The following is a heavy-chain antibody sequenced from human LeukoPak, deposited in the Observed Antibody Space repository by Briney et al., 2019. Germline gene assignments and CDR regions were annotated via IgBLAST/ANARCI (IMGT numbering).Heavy chain of an antibody. J-gene: IGHJ4*02. V-gene: IGHV1-8*01. Sequence: GASVKVSCKASGYTFTSYDINWVRQATGQGLEWMGWMNPNSGNTGYAQKFQGRVTMTRNTSISTAYMELSSLRSEDTAVYYCARRGVVTAANDYWGQGTLVTVSS. D-gene: IGHD2-21*02. CDR1: GYTFTSYD. CDR2: MNPNSGNT. CDR3: ARRGVVTAANDY.